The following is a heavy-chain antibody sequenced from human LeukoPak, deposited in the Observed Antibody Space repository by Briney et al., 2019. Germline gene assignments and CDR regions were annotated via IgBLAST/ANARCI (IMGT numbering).Heavy chain of an antibody. CDR3: ARDGYCSGGSCYRAYYFDY. D-gene: IGHD2-15*01. Sequence: GGSLRLSCAASGFTVSSNYMNWVRQARGKGLEWVPVIYSGGSTYYVDSVKGRFTLSRDNSKNTLYLQMNSLRAEDTAVYYCARDGYCSGGSCYRAYYFDYWGQGTLVTVSS. CDR2: IYSGGST. CDR1: GFTVSSNY. V-gene: IGHV3-66*01. J-gene: IGHJ4*02.